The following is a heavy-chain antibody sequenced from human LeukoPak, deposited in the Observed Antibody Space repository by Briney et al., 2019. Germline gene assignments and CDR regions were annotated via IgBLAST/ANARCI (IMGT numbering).Heavy chain of an antibody. J-gene: IGHJ6*03. Sequence: GGYLRLSCAASAFTFSIYAMSWVGQAPGNELEWVSGINHNSGRTYYADSVKGRFTISRDNTKTTLYLQMNSLRAEDSAVYCCSKDQGYDSRGLLRFYMDPWPTETTDTVSS. V-gene: IGHV3-23*01. D-gene: IGHD3-22*01. CDR3: SKDQGYDSRGLLRFYMDP. CDR1: AFTFSIYA. CDR2: INHNSGRT.